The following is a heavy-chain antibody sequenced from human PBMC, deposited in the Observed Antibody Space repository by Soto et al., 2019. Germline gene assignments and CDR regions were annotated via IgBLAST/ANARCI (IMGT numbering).Heavy chain of an antibody. CDR3: ATKTLGATGKLER. J-gene: IGHJ4*02. Sequence: QVQLVESGGGVVQPGRSLRLSCAASGFTFSSYTMHWVRQAPGEGLDWVAIISDDGVHKFYADSVKGRFTISRDNSKNTLFLQMNGLRGEDTAVYYCATKTLGATGKLERWGQGSVVTVSS. D-gene: IGHD1-26*01. CDR1: GFTFSSYT. CDR2: ISDDGVHK. V-gene: IGHV3-30-3*01.